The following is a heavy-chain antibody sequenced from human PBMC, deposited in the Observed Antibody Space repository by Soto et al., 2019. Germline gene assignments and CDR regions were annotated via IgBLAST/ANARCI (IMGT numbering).Heavy chain of an antibody. CDR2: ITSSGSNT. D-gene: IGHD6-13*01. J-gene: IGHJ4*02. CDR3: AKEQGRVAAALDY. CDR1: GFTFSGYG. V-gene: IGHV3-23*01. Sequence: EVQLLESGGDLVQRGGSLRLSCEASGFTFSGYGMSWVRQAPGKGREWVSSITSSGSNTYYVDSVKGRFTISRDNSKNTLYLQMNSLTVEDTAVYYCAKEQGRVAAALDYWGQGTLVTVSS.